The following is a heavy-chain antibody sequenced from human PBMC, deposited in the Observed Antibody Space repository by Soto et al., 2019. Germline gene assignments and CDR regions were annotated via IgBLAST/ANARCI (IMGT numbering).Heavy chain of an antibody. Sequence: ASVKVSCKVSGYTLTELSMHWVRQAPGKGLEWMGGFDPEDGETIYAQKFQGRVTMTEDTSTDTAYMELSSLRSEDTAVYYCATVNPYSSSWYYFDYWGQGTLVTVSS. V-gene: IGHV1-24*01. J-gene: IGHJ4*02. CDR3: ATVNPYSSSWYYFDY. CDR1: GYTLTELS. D-gene: IGHD6-13*01. CDR2: FDPEDGET.